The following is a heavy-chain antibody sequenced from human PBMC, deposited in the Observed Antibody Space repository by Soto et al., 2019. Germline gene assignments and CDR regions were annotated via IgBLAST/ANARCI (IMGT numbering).Heavy chain of an antibody. J-gene: IGHJ3*02. CDR3: AREGPDAFDI. CDR1: GDSVSSDSAA. Sequence: PSQTLSLTCAISGDSVSSDSAAWNWIRQSPSRGLEWLGRTYYRSKWYNDYAVSVNSRITFNPDTSKNQASLQLNSVTPEDTGVYYCAREGPDAFDIWGQGIMVTVS. V-gene: IGHV6-1*01. CDR2: TYYRSKWYN.